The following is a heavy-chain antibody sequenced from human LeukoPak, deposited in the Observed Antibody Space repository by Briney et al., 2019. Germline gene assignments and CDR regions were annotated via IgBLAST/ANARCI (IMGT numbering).Heavy chain of an antibody. D-gene: IGHD3-22*01. J-gene: IGHJ4*02. CDR2: IISILGIA. CDR1: GYTFTGYY. Sequence: ASVKVSCKASGYTFTGYYMHWVRQAPGQGLEWMGRIISILGIANYAQKFQGRVTITADKSTSTAYMELSSLRSEDTAVYYCARGRYYYDSSGYLDVRHFDYWGQGTLVTVSS. V-gene: IGHV1-69*04. CDR3: ARGRYYYDSSGYLDVRHFDY.